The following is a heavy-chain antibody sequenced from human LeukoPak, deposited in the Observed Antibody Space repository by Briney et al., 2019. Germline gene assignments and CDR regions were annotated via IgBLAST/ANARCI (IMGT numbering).Heavy chain of an antibody. CDR3: ARMASFLEWLLPSYYFDY. D-gene: IGHD3-3*01. J-gene: IGHJ4*02. CDR2: ISAYNGNT. Sequence: ASVKVSCKASGYTFTSYGISWVRQAPGQGLEWMGWISAYNGNTNYAQKLQGRVTMTTDTSTSTAYMKLRSLRSDDTAVYYCARMASFLEWLLPSYYFDYWGQGTLVTVSS. CDR1: GYTFTSYG. V-gene: IGHV1-18*01.